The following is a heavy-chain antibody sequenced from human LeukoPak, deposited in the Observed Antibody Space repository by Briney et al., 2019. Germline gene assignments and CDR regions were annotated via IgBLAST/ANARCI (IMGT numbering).Heavy chain of an antibody. CDR2: INHSGST. CDR3: ARVGYGYSGYYYGMDL. D-gene: IGHD5-18*01. Sequence: PSETLSLTCAVYGGSFSGYYWSWIRQPPGKGLEWIGEINHSGSTNYNPSLKSRVTISVDTSKNQFSLKLSSVTAADTAVYYCARVGYGYSGYYYGMDLWGQGTTVTVSS. V-gene: IGHV4-34*01. J-gene: IGHJ6*02. CDR1: GGSFSGYY.